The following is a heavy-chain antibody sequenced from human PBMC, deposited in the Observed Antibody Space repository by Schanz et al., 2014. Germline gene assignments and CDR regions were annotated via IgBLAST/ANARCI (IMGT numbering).Heavy chain of an antibody. CDR2: ISSGGNP. Sequence: DVHLLESGGGLVQPGGSLRLSCAASGFTFSSYAMSWVRQAPGKGLEWVSSISSGGNPYYADSVKGRFTISRDNSKNSLYLQMNSLRAEDTAVYYCARIGGSVFDYWAQGTLVTVSS. D-gene: IGHD3-10*01. CDR3: ARIGGSVFDY. CDR1: GFTFSSYA. V-gene: IGHV3-23*01. J-gene: IGHJ4*02.